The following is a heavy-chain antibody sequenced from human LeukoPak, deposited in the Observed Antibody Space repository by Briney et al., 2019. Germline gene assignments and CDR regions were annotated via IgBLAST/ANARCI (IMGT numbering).Heavy chain of an antibody. Sequence: GGSLRLSCAASGFTFSSYWMSWVRQAPGKGLEWVANIKQDGSEKYYVDSVKGRSTISRDNAKNSLYLQMNSLRAEDTAVYYCARGFICSSTSCNGYWGQGTLVTVSS. D-gene: IGHD2-2*01. J-gene: IGHJ4*02. V-gene: IGHV3-7*03. CDR1: GFTFSSYW. CDR2: IKQDGSEK. CDR3: ARGFICSSTSCNGY.